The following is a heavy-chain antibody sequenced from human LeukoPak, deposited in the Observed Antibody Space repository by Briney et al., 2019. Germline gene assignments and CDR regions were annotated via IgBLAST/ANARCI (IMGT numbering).Heavy chain of an antibody. CDR1: GFTFSSYW. CDR3: ARDFMYSISCAGC. Sequence: GGSLRLSCAASGFTFSSYWMHWVRQVPGKGLMWVSRIKTDGSSTSYADSVKGRFTISRDNAKNTLYLQMNSFRVEDTAVYYCARDFMYSISCAGCWGQGTLVTVSS. J-gene: IGHJ4*02. CDR2: IKTDGSST. V-gene: IGHV3-74*01. D-gene: IGHD6-13*01.